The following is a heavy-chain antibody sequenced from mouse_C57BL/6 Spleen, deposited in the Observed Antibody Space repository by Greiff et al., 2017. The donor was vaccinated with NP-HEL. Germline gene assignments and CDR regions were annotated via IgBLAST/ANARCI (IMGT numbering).Heavy chain of an antibody. CDR3: ARGRRYYYGSSLYYFDY. Sequence: QVQLKQPGAELVKPGASVKLSCKASGYTFTSYWMQWVKQRPGQGLEWIGEIDPSDSYTNYNQKFKGKATLTVDTSSSTAYMQLSSLTSEDSAVYYCARGRRYYYGSSLYYFDYWGKGTTLTVSS. D-gene: IGHD1-1*01. CDR2: IDPSDSYT. CDR1: GYTFTSYW. V-gene: IGHV1-50*01. J-gene: IGHJ2*01.